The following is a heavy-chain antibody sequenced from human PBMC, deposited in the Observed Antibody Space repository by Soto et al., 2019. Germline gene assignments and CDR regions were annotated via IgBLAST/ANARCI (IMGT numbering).Heavy chain of an antibody. CDR3: TRGGAARPDY. D-gene: IGHD2-15*01. CDR2: ISGLSATT. Sequence: DVVLVNSGGGFVRPGASLRLSCGASGFRFTSFGMNWVRQGPGKGLEWLSYISGLSATTYYADSVRGRFTVSRDNDMNLVFLQLNNLRGDATAVYYCTRGGAARPDYWGQGSRVVVSS. V-gene: IGHV3-48*04. J-gene: IGHJ4*02. CDR1: GFRFTSFG.